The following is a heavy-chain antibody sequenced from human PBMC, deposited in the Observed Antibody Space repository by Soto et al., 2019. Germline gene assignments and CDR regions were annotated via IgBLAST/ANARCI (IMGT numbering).Heavy chain of an antibody. J-gene: IGHJ5*02. V-gene: IGHV4-59*01. CDR1: GGSISSYY. Sequence: PXETRCLTCTVAGGSISSYYWSWIRQPPGKGLDWIGYIYYSGSTNYNPSLKSRVTISVDTSKNQFSLKLSSVTAADTAVYYCARTQQWLRFDHWRQGTLVTVSA. CDR2: IYYSGST. CDR3: ARTQQWLRFDH. D-gene: IGHD6-19*01.